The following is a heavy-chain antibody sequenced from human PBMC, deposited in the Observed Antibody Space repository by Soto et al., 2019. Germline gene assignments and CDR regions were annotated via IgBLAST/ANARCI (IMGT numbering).Heavy chain of an antibody. CDR1: GGSFSGYY. CDR3: ARARRSGIAVAGRFDY. V-gene: IGHV4-34*01. J-gene: IGHJ4*02. D-gene: IGHD6-19*01. Sequence: PSETLSLTCAVYGGSFSGYYWSWIRQPPGKGLEWIGEINHSGSTNYNPSLKSRVTISVDTSKNQFSLKLSSVTAADTAVYYCARARRSGIAVAGRFDYWGQGTLVTVSS. CDR2: INHSGST.